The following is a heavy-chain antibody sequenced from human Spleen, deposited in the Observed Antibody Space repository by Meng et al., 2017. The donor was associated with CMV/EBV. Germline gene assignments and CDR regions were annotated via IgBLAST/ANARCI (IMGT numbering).Heavy chain of an antibody. V-gene: IGHV4-34*01. CDR3: ARGPETFDY. D-gene: IGHD1-14*01. CDR1: GGSFSGYY. J-gene: IGHJ4*02. Sequence: QAHLQQWGAGLLKPSETLSRTCAVYGGSFSGYYWSWIRQPPGKGLEWIGEINHSGSTNYNPSLKSRVTISVDTSKNQFSLKLSSVTAADTALYYCARGPETFDYWGQGTLVTVSS. CDR2: INHSGST.